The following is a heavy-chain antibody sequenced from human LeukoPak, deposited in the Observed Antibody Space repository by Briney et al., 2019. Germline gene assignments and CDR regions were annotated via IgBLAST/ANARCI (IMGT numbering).Heavy chain of an antibody. CDR1: GGSISSGDYY. Sequence: SQTLSLTCTVSGGSISSGDYYWSWIRQPPGKGLEWIGYIYYSGSTYYNPSLKSRVTISVDTSKNQFSLKLSSVTAADTAVYYCARAFAYDSSHFDYWGQGTLVTVSS. V-gene: IGHV4-30-4*08. CDR3: ARAFAYDSSHFDY. CDR2: IYYSGST. J-gene: IGHJ4*02. D-gene: IGHD3-22*01.